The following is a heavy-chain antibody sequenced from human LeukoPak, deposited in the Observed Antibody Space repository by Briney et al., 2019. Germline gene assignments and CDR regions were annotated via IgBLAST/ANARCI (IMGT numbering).Heavy chain of an antibody. CDR2: INQDGSEK. CDR1: GFTFSIYW. D-gene: IGHD3-9*01. CDR3: ARSVETGTVDY. J-gene: IGHJ4*02. V-gene: IGHV3-7*01. Sequence: GGSLRLSCAASGFTFSIYWMSWVRQAPGKGLEWVANINQDGSEKYYVDSVKGRFTISRDNPKNSLYLQMNSLRAEDTAVYYCARSVETGTVDYWGQGTLVTVSS.